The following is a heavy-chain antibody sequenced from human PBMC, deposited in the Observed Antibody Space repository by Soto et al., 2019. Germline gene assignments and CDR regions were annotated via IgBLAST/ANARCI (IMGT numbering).Heavy chain of an antibody. V-gene: IGHV3-23*01. CDR1: GFTFSSYA. Sequence: GGSLRLSCAASGFTFSSYAMSWVRQAPGKGLEWVSAISGSGGSTYYADSVKGRFTISRDNSKNTLYLQMNSLRAEDTVVYYCAKPLPLEASYYDSSGYYPGGDYWGQGTLVTVSS. J-gene: IGHJ4*02. CDR3: AKPLPLEASYYDSSGYYPGGDY. CDR2: ISGSGGST. D-gene: IGHD3-22*01.